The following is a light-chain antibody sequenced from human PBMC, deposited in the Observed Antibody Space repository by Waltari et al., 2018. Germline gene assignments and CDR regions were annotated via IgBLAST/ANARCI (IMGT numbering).Light chain of an antibody. CDR3: QSGDTSDTSYVV. CDR1: VLSNQY. CDR2: KDN. Sequence: SYELRQPPSVSVSPGQTARITCSADVLSNQYSYWSQQKPGQAPVLVIYKDNERPSGIPKRFSGSTSGTTVTLTISGVQAEDEADYYCQSGDTSDTSYVVFGGGTKLTVL. J-gene: IGLJ2*01. V-gene: IGLV3-25*03.